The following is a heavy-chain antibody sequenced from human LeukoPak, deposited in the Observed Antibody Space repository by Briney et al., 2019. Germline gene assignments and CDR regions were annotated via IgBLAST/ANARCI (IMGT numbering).Heavy chain of an antibody. J-gene: IGHJ5*02. V-gene: IGHV4-34*01. CDR2: INHSGST. Sequence: KPPETLSLTCAVYGGSFSGYYWSWIRQPPGKGLEWIGEINHSGSTNYNPSLKSRVTISVDTSKNQFSLKLSSVTAADTAVYYCARVTGSTTYSSSWTNWFDPWGQGTLVTVSS. CDR3: ARVTGSTTYSSSWTNWFDP. D-gene: IGHD6-13*01. CDR1: GGSFSGYY.